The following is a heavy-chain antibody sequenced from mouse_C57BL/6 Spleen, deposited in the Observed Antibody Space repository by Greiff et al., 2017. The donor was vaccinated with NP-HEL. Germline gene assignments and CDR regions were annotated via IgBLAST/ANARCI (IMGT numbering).Heavy chain of an antibody. CDR1: GYTFTDYY. Sequence: VQLQQSGPELVKPGASVKISCKASGYTFTDYYMNWVKQSHGKGLEWIGDINPNNGGTSYNEKFKGKATLTVDKSSSTAYMTRRSLTSEDSAVYYCARKGNYFDYWGQGTTLTVSS. J-gene: IGHJ2*01. CDR3: ARKGNYFDY. V-gene: IGHV1-26*01. CDR2: INPNNGGT.